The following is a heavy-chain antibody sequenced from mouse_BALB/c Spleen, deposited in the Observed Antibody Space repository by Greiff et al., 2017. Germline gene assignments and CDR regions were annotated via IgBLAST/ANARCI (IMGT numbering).Heavy chain of an antibody. CDR2: ISSGGST. CDR1: GFTFSSYA. CDR3: ARGQYGWGMDY. D-gene: IGHD2-10*02. Sequence: EVNVVESGGGLVKPGGSLKLSCAASGFTFSSYAMSWVRQTPEKRLEWVASISSGGSTYYPDSVKGRFTISRDNARNILYLQMSSLRSEDTAMYYCARGQYGWGMDYWGQGTSVTVSS. V-gene: IGHV5-6-5*01. J-gene: IGHJ4*01.